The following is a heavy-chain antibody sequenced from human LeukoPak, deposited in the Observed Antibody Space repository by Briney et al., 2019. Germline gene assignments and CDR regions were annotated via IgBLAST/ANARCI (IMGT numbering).Heavy chain of an antibody. CDR1: GFTFSSYS. Sequence: GGSLRLSCAASGFTFSSYSMNWVRQAPGKGREGVSYISSSSSNIYYADSVKGRFTISRDNAKNSLYLQMNSLRAEDTAVYYCARDRRARGTTDFDYWGQGTLVTVSS. CDR2: ISSSSSNI. CDR3: ARDRRARGTTDFDY. J-gene: IGHJ4*02. V-gene: IGHV3-48*04. D-gene: IGHD1-7*01.